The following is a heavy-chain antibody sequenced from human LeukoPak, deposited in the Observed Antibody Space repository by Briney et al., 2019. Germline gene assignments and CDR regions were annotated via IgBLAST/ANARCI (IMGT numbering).Heavy chain of an antibody. CDR3: AELGITMIGGV. Sequence: GGSLRLSCAASGFIFSSYSMNWVRQAPGKGLEWVSYISSSGSTIYYADSVKGRFTISRDNAKNSLYLQMNSLRAEDTAVYYCAELGITMIGGVWGKGTTVTISS. CDR2: ISSSGSTI. V-gene: IGHV3-48*04. J-gene: IGHJ6*04. D-gene: IGHD3-10*02. CDR1: GFIFSSYS.